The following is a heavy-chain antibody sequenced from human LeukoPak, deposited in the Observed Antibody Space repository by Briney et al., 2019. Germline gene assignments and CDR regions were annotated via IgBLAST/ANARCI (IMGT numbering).Heavy chain of an antibody. D-gene: IGHD3-10*01. CDR3: ARNYFGLGSSYNWLDP. V-gene: IGHV1-8*01. J-gene: IGHJ5*02. CDR2: MNPNTGNT. Sequence: GASVKVSCKASGYTFSSFEINWVRQAPGQGLEWMGSMNPNTGNTDYAQKFQGRVTMTRSTSISMAYMELSSLRSEDTAVYYCARNYFGLGSSYNWLDPWGQGTLVTVSS. CDR1: GYTFSSFE.